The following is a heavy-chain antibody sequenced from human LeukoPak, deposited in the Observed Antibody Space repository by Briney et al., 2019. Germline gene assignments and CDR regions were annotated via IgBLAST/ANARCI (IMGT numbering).Heavy chain of an antibody. V-gene: IGHV3-23*01. D-gene: IGHD4-17*01. CDR2: ISGSGGST. J-gene: IGHJ2*01. CDR1: GFTFSSYA. CDR3: ANASGAYARNTPPPYWYFDL. Sequence: GGSLRLSCAASGFTFSSYAMSWVRQAPGKGLEWVSAISGSGGSTYYADSVKGRFTISRDNSKNTLYLQMNSLTAEDTALYYCANASGAYARNTPPPYWYFDLGGRGPLVTVPS.